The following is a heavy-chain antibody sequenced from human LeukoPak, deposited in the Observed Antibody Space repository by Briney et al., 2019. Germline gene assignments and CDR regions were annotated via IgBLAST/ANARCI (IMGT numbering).Heavy chain of an antibody. Sequence: SETLCLTCAVSGGSFNGYSYTWIRQPPGKGLEWIGEIIHSGGTSYNPSLKSRLTISVDTSRKQFSLKLTSVTAADTALYFCARGPLAFRRVAGIFSWGRGTQVTVSS. CDR3: ARGPLAFRRVAGIFS. CDR2: IIHSGGT. V-gene: IGHV4-34*01. J-gene: IGHJ5*02. CDR1: GGSFNGYS. D-gene: IGHD6-19*01.